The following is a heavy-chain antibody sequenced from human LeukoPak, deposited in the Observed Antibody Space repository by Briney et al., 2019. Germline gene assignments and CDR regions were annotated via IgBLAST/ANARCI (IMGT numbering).Heavy chain of an antibody. D-gene: IGHD5-12*01. CDR3: ARDPGYSGIDY. CDR2: IYYSGST. J-gene: IGHJ4*02. CDR1: GGSVSSGSYY. Sequence: SETLSLTCTVSGGSVSSGSYYWSWIRQPPGKGLEWIGYIYYSGSTXXNPPLKSRVTISVDTSKNQFSLKLSSVTAADTAVYYCARDPGYSGIDYWGQGTLVTVSS. V-gene: IGHV4-61*01.